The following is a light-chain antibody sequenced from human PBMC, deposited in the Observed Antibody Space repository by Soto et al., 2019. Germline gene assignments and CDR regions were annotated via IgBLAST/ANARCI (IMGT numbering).Light chain of an antibody. CDR2: EVS. Sequence: ALTQPASVSGSPGQSITTSCTGTSSDVGGYKYVSWYQQHPDKAPKLIIFEVSNRPSGISSRFSGSKSGNTASLTISGLQAEDEADYYCASYTSSSTSVIFGRGTKVTVL. CDR1: SSDVGGYKY. V-gene: IGLV2-14*01. J-gene: IGLJ2*01. CDR3: ASYTSSSTSVI.